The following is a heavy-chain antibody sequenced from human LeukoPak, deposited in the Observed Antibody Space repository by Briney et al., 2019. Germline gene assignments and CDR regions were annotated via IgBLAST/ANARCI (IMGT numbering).Heavy chain of an antibody. CDR2: ISYDGSNK. CDR3: AREVSTVTGSFDY. D-gene: IGHD4-11*01. Sequence: GGSLRLSCAASGFTFSSYAMHWVRQAPGKGLEWVAVISYDGSNKYYADSVKGRFTISRDNSKNTLYLQMNSLRAEDMAVYYCAREVSTVTGSFDYWGQGTLVTVSS. J-gene: IGHJ4*02. CDR1: GFTFSSYA. V-gene: IGHV3-30-3*01.